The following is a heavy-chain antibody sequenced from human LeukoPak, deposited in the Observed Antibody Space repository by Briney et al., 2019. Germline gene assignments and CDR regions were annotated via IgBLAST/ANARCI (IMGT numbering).Heavy chain of an antibody. Sequence: SETLSLTCTVSGYSISSGYYWGWIRQPPGKGLEWIGSIYHSGSTYYNPSLKSRVTISVDTSKNQFSLKLSSVTAADTAVYYCARAPRLAAAGTRAFDIWGQGTMVTVSS. CDR2: IYHSGST. V-gene: IGHV4-38-2*02. J-gene: IGHJ3*02. CDR1: GYSISSGYY. CDR3: ARAPRLAAAGTRAFDI. D-gene: IGHD6-13*01.